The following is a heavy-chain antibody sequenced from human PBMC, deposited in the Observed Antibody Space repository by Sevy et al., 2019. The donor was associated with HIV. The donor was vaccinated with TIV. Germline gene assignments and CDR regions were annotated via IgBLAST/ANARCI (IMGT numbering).Heavy chain of an antibody. V-gene: IGHV3-9*01. Sequence: GGSLRLSCAASGFTFDDYAMHWVRQAPGKGLEWVSGIYWDSDSVGYADSVKGRFTISRDNSENSLYLQMKSLRPEDTALYYCAKDLLGDYYDSSGVLDYWGQGTLVTVSS. J-gene: IGHJ4*02. CDR1: GFTFDDYA. CDR2: IYWDSDSV. CDR3: AKDLLGDYYDSSGVLDY. D-gene: IGHD3-22*01.